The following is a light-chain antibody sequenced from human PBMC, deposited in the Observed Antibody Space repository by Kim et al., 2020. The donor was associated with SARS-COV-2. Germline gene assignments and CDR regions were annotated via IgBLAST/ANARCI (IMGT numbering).Light chain of an antibody. V-gene: IGKV3-11*01. Sequence: EIVLTQSPATLSLSPGERATLSCRASLSVSTHLGWYQQKPGQPPRLLMYEISNRATGTPARFNGSGSGTDFTLTISSLEPEDFAVYYCQQRNSWPLTFGQGTRLEIK. CDR1: LSVSTH. CDR2: EIS. CDR3: QQRNSWPLT. J-gene: IGKJ5*01.